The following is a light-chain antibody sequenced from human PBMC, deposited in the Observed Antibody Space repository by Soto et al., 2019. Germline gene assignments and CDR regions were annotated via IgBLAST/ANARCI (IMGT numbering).Light chain of an antibody. V-gene: IGLV2-14*01. CDR1: SSDVGGYNY. Sequence: QSVLTQPASVSGSPGQSITIPCTGTSSDVGGYNYVSWYQQHPGKAPKLMIYEVSNRPSGVSNRFSGSKSGNTASLTISGLQAEDEADYYCSSYTSSSSHYVFGTGTKLTVL. CDR2: EVS. J-gene: IGLJ1*01. CDR3: SSYTSSSSHYV.